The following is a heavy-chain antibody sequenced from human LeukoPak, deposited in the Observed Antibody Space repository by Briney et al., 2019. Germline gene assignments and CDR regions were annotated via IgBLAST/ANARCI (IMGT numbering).Heavy chain of an antibody. J-gene: IGHJ6*03. D-gene: IGHD2-15*01. V-gene: IGHV1-2*02. Sequence: GASVKVSCKASGYTFTGYYMHWVRQAPGQGREWMGWINPNSGGTNYAQKFQGRVTMTRDTSISTAYMELSRLRSDDTAVYYCATCSGGSCLAKLYYYYYYMDVWGKGTTVTVSS. CDR2: INPNSGGT. CDR3: ATCSGGSCLAKLYYYYYYMDV. CDR1: GYTFTGYY.